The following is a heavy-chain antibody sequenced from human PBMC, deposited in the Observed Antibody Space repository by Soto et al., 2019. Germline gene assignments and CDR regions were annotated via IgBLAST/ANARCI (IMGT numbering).Heavy chain of an antibody. CDR3: ARLIHCLNTACYFDY. CDR1: GASITSSSSY. D-gene: IGHD2-15*01. J-gene: IGHJ4*02. V-gene: IGHV4-39*01. CDR2: IYYSGKT. Sequence: SETLSLNCPDPGASITSSSSYWALIRHPPGKGLEWIGSIYYSGKTYYNPSLKSRVTISVDTSKNQFSLKLSSVTAADTSVYYCARLIHCLNTACYFDYWGQGTLVTVS.